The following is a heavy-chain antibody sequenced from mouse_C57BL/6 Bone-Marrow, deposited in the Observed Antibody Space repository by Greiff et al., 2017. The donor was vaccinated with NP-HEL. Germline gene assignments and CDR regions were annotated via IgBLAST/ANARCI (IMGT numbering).Heavy chain of an antibody. D-gene: IGHD1-1*01. V-gene: IGHV1-54*01. CDR1: GYAFTNYL. CDR2: INPGSGGT. J-gene: IGHJ3*01. CDR3: ARPFAYGSLAWFAY. Sequence: QVQLQQSGAELVRPGTSVKVSCKASGYAFTNYLIEWVKQRPGQGLEWIGVINPGSGGTNYNEKFKGKATLTADKSSSTAYMQLSSLTSEDSAVYFCARPFAYGSLAWFAYWGQGTLVTVSA.